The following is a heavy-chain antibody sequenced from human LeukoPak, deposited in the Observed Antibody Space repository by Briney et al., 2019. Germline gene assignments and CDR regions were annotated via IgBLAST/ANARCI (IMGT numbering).Heavy chain of an antibody. CDR3: ARSETAMEETFDY. V-gene: IGHV4-59*01. CDR1: GGSISSYY. D-gene: IGHD5-18*01. Sequence: SETLSLTCTVSGGSISSYYWSWIRQPPGKGLEWIGYIYYSGSTNYNPSLKSRVTISVDTSKNQFSLKLSSVTAADTAVYYCARSETAMEETFDYWGQGTLVTVSS. CDR2: IYYSGST. J-gene: IGHJ4*02.